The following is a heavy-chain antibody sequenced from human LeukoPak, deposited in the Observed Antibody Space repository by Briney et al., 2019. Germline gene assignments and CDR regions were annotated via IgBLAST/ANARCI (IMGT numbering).Heavy chain of an antibody. CDR3: ARRAGIVGATSYFDY. CDR2: IYYSGST. V-gene: IGHV4-59*08. D-gene: IGHD1-26*01. J-gene: IGHJ4*02. CDR1: GFTFDDYA. Sequence: GSLRLSCAASGFTFDDYAMHWVRQPPGKGLEWIGYIYYSGSTNYNPSLKSRVTISVDTSKNQFSLKLSSVTAADTAVYYCARRAGIVGATSYFDYWGQGTLVTVSS.